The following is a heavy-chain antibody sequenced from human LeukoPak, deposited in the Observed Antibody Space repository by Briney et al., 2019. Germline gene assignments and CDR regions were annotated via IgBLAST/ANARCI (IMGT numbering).Heavy chain of an antibody. CDR1: GFTFGNYV. D-gene: IGHD2-21*02. CDR2: INWNGGST. CDR3: ARAQTYGDSRLLLDY. V-gene: IGHV3-20*04. Sequence: GGSLRLSCAASGFTFGNYVMSWVRQAPGKGLEWVSGINWNGGSTGYADSVEGRFTISRDNAKNSQYLQMNSLRVGDTALYYCARAQTYGDSRLLLDYWGQGTLVTVSS. J-gene: IGHJ4*02.